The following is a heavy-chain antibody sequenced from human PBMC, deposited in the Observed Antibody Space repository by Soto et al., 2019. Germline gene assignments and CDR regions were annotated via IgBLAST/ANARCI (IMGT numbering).Heavy chain of an antibody. V-gene: IGHV3-74*01. Sequence: PGGSLRLSSVVSGFTISSYWMHWVRQAPGKGLVWVSRIHFDGSTTHYADSVKGRFTISRDNAKNTLSLQMNSLRAEDTAVYYCARYSYISGYYQFDYWGQGTLVTVSS. J-gene: IGHJ4*02. CDR3: ARYSYISGYYQFDY. CDR2: IHFDGSTT. CDR1: GFTISSYW. D-gene: IGHD6-19*01.